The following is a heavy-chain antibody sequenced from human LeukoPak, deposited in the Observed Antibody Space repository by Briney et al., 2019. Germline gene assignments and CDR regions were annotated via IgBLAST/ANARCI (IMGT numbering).Heavy chain of an antibody. J-gene: IGHJ4*02. Sequence: ASVKVPCKASGYTFTGYYMHWVRQAPGQGLEWMGRINPNSGGTNYAQKFQGRVTMTRDTSISTAYMELSRLRSDDTAVYYCARGGGYQAPSGYWGQGTLVTVSS. CDR3: ARGGGYQAPSGY. CDR1: GYTFTGYY. D-gene: IGHD2-2*01. V-gene: IGHV1-2*06. CDR2: INPNSGGT.